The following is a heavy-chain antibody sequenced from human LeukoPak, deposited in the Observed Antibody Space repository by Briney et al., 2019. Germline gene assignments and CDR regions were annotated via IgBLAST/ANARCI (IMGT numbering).Heavy chain of an antibody. D-gene: IGHD6-13*01. CDR3: AAGGSWYYNY. Sequence: PGRSLRLSCAASGFTFTSYWMHWVRQAPGKELVWVSRINSDGSSTSYADSVKGRFIISRDNAKNSLYLQMDSLRAEDTAVYYCAAGGSWYYNYWGQGTLVTVSS. V-gene: IGHV3-74*01. CDR2: INSDGSST. CDR1: GFTFTSYW. J-gene: IGHJ4*02.